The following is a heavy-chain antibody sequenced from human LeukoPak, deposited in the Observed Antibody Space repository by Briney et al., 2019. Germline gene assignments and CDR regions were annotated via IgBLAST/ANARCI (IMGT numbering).Heavy chain of an antibody. J-gene: IGHJ5*02. V-gene: IGHV4-34*01. CDR1: GGSFSGYY. D-gene: IGHD3-10*01. CDR3: ARGSPRGYGSGSYVRSWFDP. CDR2: INHSGST. Sequence: SETLSLTCAVYGGSFSGYYWSWIRQPPGKGLEWIGEINHSGSTNYNPSFKSRVTISVDTSKNQFSLKLSSVTAADTAVYYCARGSPRGYGSGSYVRSWFDPWGQGTLVTVSS.